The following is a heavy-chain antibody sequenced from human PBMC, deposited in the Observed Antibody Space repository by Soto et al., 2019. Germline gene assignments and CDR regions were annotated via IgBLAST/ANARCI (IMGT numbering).Heavy chain of an antibody. V-gene: IGHV3-30-3*01. D-gene: IGHD6-19*01. Sequence: QVQLVESGGGVVQPGRSLRLSCAASGFTFSSYAMHWVRQAPGKGLEWVAVISYDGSNKYYADSVKGRFTISRDNSKNTLYLQMNSLRAEDTAVYYCARGLWDSSGPFDYWGQGTLVTVSS. CDR1: GFTFSSYA. CDR3: ARGLWDSSGPFDY. CDR2: ISYDGSNK. J-gene: IGHJ4*02.